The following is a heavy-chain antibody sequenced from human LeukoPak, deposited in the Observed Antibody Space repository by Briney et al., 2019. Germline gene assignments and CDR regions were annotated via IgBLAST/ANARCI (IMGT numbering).Heavy chain of an antibody. J-gene: IGHJ3*02. CDR2: IYSSGST. Sequence: SETLSLTCSVSGGSIRFFYWSWIRQPPGKGLEWIGYIYSSGSTNYSPSLKSRVTMSLDTSKNHFSLNLSSVTAADTAMYYCARESGYSSSWYAFDIWSQGTMVTVS. V-gene: IGHV4-59*01. CDR3: ARESGYSSSWYAFDI. D-gene: IGHD6-13*01. CDR1: GGSIRFFY.